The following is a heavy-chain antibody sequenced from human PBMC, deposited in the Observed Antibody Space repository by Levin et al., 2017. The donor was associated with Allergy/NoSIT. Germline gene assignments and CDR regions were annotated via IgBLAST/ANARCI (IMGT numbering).Heavy chain of an antibody. CDR2: VSGSGGST. V-gene: IGHV3-23*01. CDR1: GFTFSNYA. Sequence: GGSLRLSCAASGFTFSNYAMSWVRQAPGKGLEWVSAVSGSGGSTYYADSVEGRFTTSRDNSKNTLYLQMNSLRVEDTAVYYCAKELSEYSSSDFYGMDGWGQGTAVTVSS. D-gene: IGHD6-6*01. CDR3: AKELSEYSSSDFYGMDG. J-gene: IGHJ6*02.